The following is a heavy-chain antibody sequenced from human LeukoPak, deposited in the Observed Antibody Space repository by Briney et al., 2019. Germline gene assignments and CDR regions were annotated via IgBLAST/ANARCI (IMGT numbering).Heavy chain of an antibody. Sequence: GGFLRLSCAASGFIFSNYYLNWVRQAPGKGLEWVSCIHGSASYNYYADSVKGRFTISRDSAKNSLYLEMSSLRVEDTAVYYCVRAFGGYDSQRFYYNMDVWGKGTTVTVSS. D-gene: IGHD5-12*01. CDR1: GFIFSNYY. V-gene: IGHV3-21*06. CDR2: IHGSASYN. CDR3: VRAFGGYDSQRFYYNMDV. J-gene: IGHJ6*03.